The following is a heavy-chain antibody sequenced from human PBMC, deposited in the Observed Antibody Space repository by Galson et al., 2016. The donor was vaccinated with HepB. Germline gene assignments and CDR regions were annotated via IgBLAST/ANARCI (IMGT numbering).Heavy chain of an antibody. J-gene: IGHJ2*01. V-gene: IGHV3-9*01. CDR2: VSWNSGDT. D-gene: IGHD6-13*01. CDR1: GFNFGSYA. CDR3: VKGPGYASSLRYFDL. Sequence: SLRLSCAASGFNFGSYAMHWVRQPPGKGLEWVSGVSWNSGDTGYADSVKGRFPISRDNAKKSLSLQINSLRVEDTALYYCVKGPGYASSLRYFDLWGRGTLVTVSS.